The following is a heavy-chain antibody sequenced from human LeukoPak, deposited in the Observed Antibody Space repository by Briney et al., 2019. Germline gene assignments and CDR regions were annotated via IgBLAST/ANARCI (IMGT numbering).Heavy chain of an antibody. CDR1: GFTFTSYT. CDR3: AREAVAATNTFDY. V-gene: IGHV3-21*01. D-gene: IGHD6-13*01. Sequence: GGSLRLSCAASGFTFTSYTMNWVRQAPGKGLEWVSSISGSSGYLYHADSVKGRFTISRDSAENSLYLQMSSLRAEDTAVYYCAREAVAATNTFDYWGQGTLVTVSS. CDR2: ISGSSGYL. J-gene: IGHJ4*02.